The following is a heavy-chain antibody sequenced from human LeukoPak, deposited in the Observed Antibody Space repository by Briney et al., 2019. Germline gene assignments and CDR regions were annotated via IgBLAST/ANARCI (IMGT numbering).Heavy chain of an antibody. J-gene: IGHJ6*02. CDR1: GFTVSSDY. V-gene: IGHV3-53*01. D-gene: IGHD7-27*01. CDR2: IYSGGST. Sequence: GGSLRLSCAASGFTVSSDYMSWVRQPPGKGLEWVSVIYSGGSTNYADSVKGRFTISRDNSKNTLYLQMSSLRADDTAVYYCARHIPPGDYGMDVWGQGTTITVSS. CDR3: ARHIPPGDYGMDV.